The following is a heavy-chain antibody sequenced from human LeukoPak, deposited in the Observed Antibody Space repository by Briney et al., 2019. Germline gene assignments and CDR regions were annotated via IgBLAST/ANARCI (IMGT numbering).Heavy chain of an antibody. J-gene: IGHJ4*02. CDR1: GFTFSSYG. Sequence: GGSLRLSCAASGFTFSSYGMSWVRQAPGKGLEWVSAISGSGGSTYYADSVKGRFTISRDNSKNTLYLQMNSLRAEDTAVYYCARVEASGYDYGAFDYWGQGTLVTVSS. CDR2: ISGSGGST. D-gene: IGHD5-12*01. V-gene: IGHV3-23*01. CDR3: ARVEASGYDYGAFDY.